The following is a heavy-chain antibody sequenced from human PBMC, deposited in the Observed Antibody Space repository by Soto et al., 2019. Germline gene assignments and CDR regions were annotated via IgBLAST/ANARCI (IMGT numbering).Heavy chain of an antibody. CDR2: INHSGST. V-gene: IGHV4-34*01. CDR3: ARDPATGSLFDP. CDR1: GGSFSGYY. Sequence: PSETLSLTCAVYGGSFSGYYWSWIRQPPGKGLEWIGEINHSGSTNYNPSLKSRVTISVDTSKNQFSLKLSSVTAADTAVYYCARDPATGSLFDPWGQGTLVTVSS. D-gene: IGHD2-15*01. J-gene: IGHJ5*02.